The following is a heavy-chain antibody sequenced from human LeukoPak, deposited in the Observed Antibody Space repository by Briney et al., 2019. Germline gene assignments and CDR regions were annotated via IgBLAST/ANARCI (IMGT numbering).Heavy chain of an antibody. Sequence: PGGSLRLSCAASGFTFSSYWRSWVRQAPGKGLEWVANIKQDGSEKYYVDSVKGRFTISRANAKNSLYLQMNSLRAEDTAVYYCARGLAAAGKGYYFDYWGQGALVTVSS. CDR3: ARGLAAAGKGYYFDY. J-gene: IGHJ4*02. D-gene: IGHD6-13*01. V-gene: IGHV3-7*01. CDR1: GFTFSSYW. CDR2: IKQDGSEK.